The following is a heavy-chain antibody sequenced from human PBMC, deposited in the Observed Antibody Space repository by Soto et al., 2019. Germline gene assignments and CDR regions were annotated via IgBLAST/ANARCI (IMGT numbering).Heavy chain of an antibody. V-gene: IGHV4-59*01. CDR3: ARDYYGYDAFEI. CDR1: GGSISSYY. D-gene: IGHD3-10*01. Sequence: QVQLQESGPGLMKPSETLSLTCTVSGGSISSYYWSWIRQPPGKGLEWIGYIYYSGSTNYNPSLKSRVTISADPSKNQSSLKLNSVTAADTAVYYCARDYYGYDAFEIWGQGTMVTVSS. J-gene: IGHJ3*02. CDR2: IYYSGST.